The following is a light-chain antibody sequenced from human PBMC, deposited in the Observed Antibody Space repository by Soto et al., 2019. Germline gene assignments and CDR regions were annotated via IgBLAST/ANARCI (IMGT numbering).Light chain of an antibody. Sequence: DIQMPQSPSSVSASVGDRVTITFRASQGLSSYLAWYQQKPGKAPKLLIYAASSLQSGVPSRFSGSGSGTDFTLTISSLQPEDFATYYCQQSYSTPPITFGQGTRLENK. J-gene: IGKJ5*01. CDR3: QQSYSTPPIT. V-gene: IGKV1-39*01. CDR1: QGLSSY. CDR2: AAS.